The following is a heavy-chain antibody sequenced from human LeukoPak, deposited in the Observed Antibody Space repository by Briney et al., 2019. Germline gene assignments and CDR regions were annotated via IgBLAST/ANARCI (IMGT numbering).Heavy chain of an antibody. J-gene: IGHJ4*02. Sequence: GGSLRLSCAASGFTVSSNYMSWVRQAPGKGLEWVSVIYSGGSTYYADSVKGKFTISRDNSKNTLYLQMNSLRAEDTAVYYCARVDYGDYGFDYWGQGTLVTVSS. D-gene: IGHD4-17*01. V-gene: IGHV3-66*01. CDR2: IYSGGST. CDR1: GFTVSSNY. CDR3: ARVDYGDYGFDY.